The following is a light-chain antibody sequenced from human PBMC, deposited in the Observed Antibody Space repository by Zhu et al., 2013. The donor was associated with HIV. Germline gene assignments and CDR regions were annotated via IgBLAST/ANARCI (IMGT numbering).Light chain of an antibody. CDR1: HDIGRY. V-gene: IGKV1-9*01. CDR2: AAS. CDR3: QQYNSYSPRYS. J-gene: IGKJ2*03. Sequence: DIQLTQSPSFLSASVGDRVTITCRASHDIGRYLAWYQQKPGKAPSLFIYAASTLETGVPSRFSGSGSGTEFTLTISSLQPDDFATYYCQQYNSYSPRYSFGQGTKLEIK.